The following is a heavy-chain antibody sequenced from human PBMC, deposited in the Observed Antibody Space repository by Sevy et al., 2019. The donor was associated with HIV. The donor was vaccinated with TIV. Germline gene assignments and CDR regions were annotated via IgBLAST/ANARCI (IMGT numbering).Heavy chain of an antibody. V-gene: IGHV4-39*01. CDR2: IYYSGST. CDR3: SRHGPGDYYGSASYYSLYKPNTNGDYYYYYYYMDV. D-gene: IGHD3-10*01. Sequence: SETLSLTCTVSGGSISSSSYYWGWIRQPPGKGLEWIGSIYYSGSTYYNPSLKSRVTISVDTSKNQFSLKLGSVTAADTAVYYCSRHGPGDYYGSASYYSLYKPNTNGDYYYYYYYMDVWGKGTTVTVSS. J-gene: IGHJ6*03. CDR1: GGSISSSSYY.